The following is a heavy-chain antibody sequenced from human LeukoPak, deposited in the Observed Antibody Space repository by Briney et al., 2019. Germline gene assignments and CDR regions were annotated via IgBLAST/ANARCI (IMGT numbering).Heavy chain of an antibody. D-gene: IGHD2-21*01. CDR1: GYIFTNYW. V-gene: IGHV5-51*01. Sequence: GESLKISCKGSGYIFTNYWIGWVRQVPGKGLEWMGIIYPIDSDTRYSPSLRGQVTFSAEKSISTAYLQWSSLKASDTAMYYCARPSAYGEDAFDVWGQGTMVTVSS. CDR3: ARPSAYGEDAFDV. J-gene: IGHJ3*01. CDR2: IYPIDSDT.